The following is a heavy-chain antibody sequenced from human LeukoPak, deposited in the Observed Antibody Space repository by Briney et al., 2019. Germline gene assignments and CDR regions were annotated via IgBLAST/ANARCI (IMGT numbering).Heavy chain of an antibody. Sequence: ASVKVSCKASGYTFGGYYIHWVRQAPGKGLEWMGWINPNSGGTIYAQKFQGRVTMTRDTSISTAYMDLSRLRSDDTAVYYCARDYYGSGSYYQLGYWGQGTLVTVSS. CDR1: GYTFGGYY. CDR2: INPNSGGT. D-gene: IGHD3-10*01. CDR3: ARDYYGSGSYYQLGY. V-gene: IGHV1-2*02. J-gene: IGHJ4*02.